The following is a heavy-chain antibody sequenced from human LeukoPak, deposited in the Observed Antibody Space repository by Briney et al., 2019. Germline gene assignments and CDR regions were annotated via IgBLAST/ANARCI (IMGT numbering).Heavy chain of an antibody. Sequence: PGGSLRLSCAASGFSLSGSAMHWVRQASGKGLEWVGRIKDKVNNYATAYAASVKGRFTISRDDSKNTAYLQMNSLKTDDTAVYCCTRLDSGSFRFDYWGQGSLVTVSS. CDR2: IKDKVNNYAT. CDR3: TRLDSGSFRFDY. D-gene: IGHD1-26*01. CDR1: GFSLSGSA. J-gene: IGHJ4*02. V-gene: IGHV3-73*01.